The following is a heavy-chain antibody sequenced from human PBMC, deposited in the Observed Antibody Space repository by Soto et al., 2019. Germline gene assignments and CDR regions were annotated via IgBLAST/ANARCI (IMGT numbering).Heavy chain of an antibody. Sequence: GGSLRLSCAASGFTFSSYAMSWVRQAPGKGLEWVSAISGSGGSTYYADSVKGRFTISRDNSKNTLYLQMNSLRAEDTDVYYCAKDPGDCTNGVCYNFDYWGQGTLVTVSS. V-gene: IGHV3-23*01. CDR1: GFTFSSYA. CDR2: ISGSGGST. J-gene: IGHJ4*02. CDR3: AKDPGDCTNGVCYNFDY. D-gene: IGHD2-8*01.